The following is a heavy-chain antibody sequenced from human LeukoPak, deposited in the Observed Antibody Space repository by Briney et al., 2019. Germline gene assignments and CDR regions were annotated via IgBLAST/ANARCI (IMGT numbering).Heavy chain of an antibody. D-gene: IGHD6-19*01. J-gene: IGHJ4*02. CDR3: SRGHISGWYNFHY. CDR2: TYYSGSA. Sequence: PSETLSLTCTVSGGSISSYYWSWIRQPPGKGLEWIGYTYYSGSAKYNPSLASRVTISIETSKNQFSLKLGSVTAADTAVYYCSRGHISGWYNFHYWGQGTLVTVSS. V-gene: IGHV4-59*01. CDR1: GGSISSYY.